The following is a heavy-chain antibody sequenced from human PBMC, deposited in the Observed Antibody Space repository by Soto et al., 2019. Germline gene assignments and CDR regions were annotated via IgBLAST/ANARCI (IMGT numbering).Heavy chain of an antibody. CDR3: AQDLSRGGKASYYMDV. D-gene: IGHD2-15*01. Sequence: EVQLLESGGGLVQPGGSLRLSCAASGFTFSSYAMSWVRQAPGKGLEWVSAISGSGGSTYYADSVKGRFTISRDNSNNTLYLQMNSVRAEDTAVYYCAQDLSRGGKASYYMDVWGKGTTVTVSS. J-gene: IGHJ6*03. V-gene: IGHV3-23*01. CDR1: GFTFSSYA. CDR2: ISGSGGST.